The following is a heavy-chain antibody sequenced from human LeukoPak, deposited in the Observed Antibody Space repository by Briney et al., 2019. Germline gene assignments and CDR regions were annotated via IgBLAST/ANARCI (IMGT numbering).Heavy chain of an antibody. V-gene: IGHV1-8*01. CDR3: ARVSQYHYDGTGYLQDDF. J-gene: IGHJ4*02. D-gene: IGHD3-22*01. CDR1: GYTFTSYD. CDR2: MNPNSGDT. Sequence: ASVKVSCKAPGYTFTSYDINWVRQAPGRGLEWMGWMNPNSGDTAYAQKFQGRVTMTKSTSISTAYLELSSLRPEDTAVYYCARVSQYHYDGTGYLQDDFWGQGTLVTVSS.